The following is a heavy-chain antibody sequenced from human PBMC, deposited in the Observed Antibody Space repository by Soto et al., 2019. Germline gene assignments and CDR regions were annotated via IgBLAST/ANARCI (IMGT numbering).Heavy chain of an antibody. CDR1: GFTFSSYA. J-gene: IGHJ4*02. V-gene: IGHV3-23*01. CDR3: AKEGIGLEPFDY. Sequence: PGGSLRLSCAASGFTFSSYAVSWVRQAPGKGPEWISSISGSGSTIYYADSVKGRFTISRDNSKNTLYLQMSSLRAEDTAVYYCAKEGIGLEPFDYWGQGTLVTVSS. CDR2: ISGSGSTI. D-gene: IGHD1-1*01.